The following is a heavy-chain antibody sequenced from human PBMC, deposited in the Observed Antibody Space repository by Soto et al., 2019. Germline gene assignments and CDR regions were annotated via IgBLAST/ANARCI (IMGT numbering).Heavy chain of an antibody. V-gene: IGHV3-9*01. J-gene: IGHJ3*02. Sequence: GGSLRLSCAASGFTFDDYAMHWVRQAPGKGLEWVSGISWNSARIDYADSVKGRFTISRDNAKNSLYLQMNSLRAEDTALYYCARRLPSARDAFDISGPGTMVTVSS. CDR1: GFTFDDYA. D-gene: IGHD2-2*01. CDR3: ARRLPSARDAFDI. CDR2: ISWNSARI.